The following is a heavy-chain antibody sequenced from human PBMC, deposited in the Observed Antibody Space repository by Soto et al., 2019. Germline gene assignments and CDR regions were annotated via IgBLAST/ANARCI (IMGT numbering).Heavy chain of an antibody. Sequence: SETLSLTCAVSGYSISSGYYWGWIRQPPGKGLEWIGSIYHSGSTYYNPSLTSRVTISVDTSKKKFSMQLSSVNAPDTAVYYSARVALINTLGIIYGTDLWGQGNKVT. V-gene: IGHV4-38-2*01. CDR3: ARVALINTLGIIYGTDL. J-gene: IGHJ6*01. CDR2: IYHSGST. CDR1: GYSISSGYY. D-gene: IGHD3-3*01.